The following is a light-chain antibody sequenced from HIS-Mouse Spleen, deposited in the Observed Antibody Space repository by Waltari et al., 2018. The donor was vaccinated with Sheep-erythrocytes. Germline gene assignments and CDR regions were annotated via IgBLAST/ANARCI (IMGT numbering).Light chain of an antibody. CDR1: SSDVGGYNY. J-gene: IGLJ1*01. CDR3: CSYAGSYNHV. V-gene: IGLV2-11*01. CDR2: DVS. Sequence: QSALTQSRSVSGSPGQSVTISCTGTSSDVGGYNYVSWYQQYPGTAPKLMIYDVSKRPSGVPYLFAGSKSGNTASLTISGLQAEDEADYYCCSYAGSYNHVFATGTKVTVL.